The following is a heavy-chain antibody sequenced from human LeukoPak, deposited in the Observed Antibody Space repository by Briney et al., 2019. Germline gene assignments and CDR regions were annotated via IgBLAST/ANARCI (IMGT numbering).Heavy chain of an antibody. CDR3: ARADTMVRGYYNWFDP. J-gene: IGHJ5*02. CDR2: IYHDGRT. V-gene: IGHV4-38-2*02. CDR1: GYSISSGYC. D-gene: IGHD3-10*01. Sequence: SETLSLTCTVSGYSISSGYCWGWIRQPPGKGLEWIGTIYHDGRTYFNPSLKSRVTISLDTSKNQFSLKLSSVTAADTAVYYCARADTMVRGYYNWFDPWGQGTLVTVSS.